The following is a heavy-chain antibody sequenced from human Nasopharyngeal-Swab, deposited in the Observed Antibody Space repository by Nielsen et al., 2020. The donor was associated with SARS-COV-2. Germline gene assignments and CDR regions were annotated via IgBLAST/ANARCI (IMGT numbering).Heavy chain of an antibody. CDR2: INHSGST. V-gene: IGHV4-34*01. Sequence: SETLSLTCAVYGGSFSGYYWSWIRQPPGKGLEWIGEINHSGSTNYNPSLKSRVTISVDTSKNQFSLKLSSVTAADTAVYYCARLRIAAAGTAYWFDPWGQGTLVTVSS. CDR1: GGSFSGYY. J-gene: IGHJ5*02. CDR3: ARLRIAAAGTAYWFDP. D-gene: IGHD6-13*01.